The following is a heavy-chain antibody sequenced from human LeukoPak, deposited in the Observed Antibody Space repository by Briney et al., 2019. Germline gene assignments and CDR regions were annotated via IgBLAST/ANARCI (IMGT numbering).Heavy chain of an antibody. CDR1: GFTFSSYG. V-gene: IGHV3-30*03. CDR2: TSSDLNVK. CDR3: AREGYYGSGSPPSLYFDY. D-gene: IGHD3-10*01. J-gene: IGHJ4*02. Sequence: GRSLRLSCAASGFTFSSYGIHWVRQAPGKGLEWVAVTSSDLNVKLYADSVKGRSTISRGNSRSTLYLQMNSLRPEDTAIYYCAREGYYGSGSPPSLYFDYWGQGTLVTVSS.